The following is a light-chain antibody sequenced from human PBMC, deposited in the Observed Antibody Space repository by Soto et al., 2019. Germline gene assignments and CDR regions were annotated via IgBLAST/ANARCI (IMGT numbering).Light chain of an antibody. V-gene: IGKV3D-15*01. CDR3: QQYHTWPVT. CDR2: GAS. J-gene: IGKJ4*01. Sequence: EIVMTQSPVTLSVSPGERVTLSCRASQSVSSNLAWYQQKPGQAPSLLIYGASSRATGIPDRFSGSGSGTEFTLTINSLQSEDSAVYYCQQYHTWPVTFGGGTKVDIK. CDR1: QSVSSN.